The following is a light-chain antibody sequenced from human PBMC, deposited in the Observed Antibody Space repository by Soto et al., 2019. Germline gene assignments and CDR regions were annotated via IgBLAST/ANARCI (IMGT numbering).Light chain of an antibody. CDR3: QQYDYWPRT. V-gene: IGKV3-15*01. CDR1: QSVGND. J-gene: IGKJ1*01. Sequence: EIVLTQSPGTLSLSPGERATLSCRASQSVGNDLAWYQQKPGQAPRLLVHGVSTRATGVPARFSGSGSGTEFTLTISSLQSEDFAVYYCQQYDYWPRTFGQGTKVDIK. CDR2: GVS.